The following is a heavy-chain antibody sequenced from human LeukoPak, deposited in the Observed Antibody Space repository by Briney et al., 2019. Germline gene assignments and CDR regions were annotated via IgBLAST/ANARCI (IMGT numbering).Heavy chain of an antibody. J-gene: IGHJ4*02. CDR3: AREISSGWYVNTADY. CDR1: GYTFTGYY. Sequence: VASVKVSCKASGYTFTGYYMHWVRQAPGQGLEWMGWINPNSGGTNYAQKFRGRVTMTRDTSISTAYMELSRLRSDDTAVYYCAREISSGWYVNTADYWGQGTLVTVSS. D-gene: IGHD6-19*01. CDR2: INPNSGGT. V-gene: IGHV1-2*02.